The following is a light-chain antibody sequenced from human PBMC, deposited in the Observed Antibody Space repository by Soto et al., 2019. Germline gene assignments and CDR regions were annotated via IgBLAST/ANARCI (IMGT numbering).Light chain of an antibody. V-gene: IGKV1-33*01. Sequence: DIQMTQSPSSLSASVGDRVTITCQASQDISNYLNWYQQKPGKAPKLLIYDASNLETGVPSRFSGSGSGTDFTFTISSLQPEDTATYYCQQYDNLHIAFGQGTRLEIK. CDR3: QQYDNLHIA. CDR1: QDISNY. J-gene: IGKJ5*01. CDR2: DAS.